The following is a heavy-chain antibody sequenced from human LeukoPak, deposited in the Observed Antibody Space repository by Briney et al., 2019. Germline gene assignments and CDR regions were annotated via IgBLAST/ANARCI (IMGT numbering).Heavy chain of an antibody. CDR1: GGTFSSYA. CDR3: ARAWDFDIVVVPRFDP. CDR2: IILIFGTA. V-gene: IGHV1-69*13. J-gene: IGHJ5*02. Sequence: ASVKVSCKASGGTFSSYAISWVRQAPGQGLEWMGGIILIFGTANYAQKFQGRVTITADESTSTAYMELSSLRSEDTAVYYCARAWDFDIVVVPRFDPWGQGTLVTVSS. D-gene: IGHD2-2*01.